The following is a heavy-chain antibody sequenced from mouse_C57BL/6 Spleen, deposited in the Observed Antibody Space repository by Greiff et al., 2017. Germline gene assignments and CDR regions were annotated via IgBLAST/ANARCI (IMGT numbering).Heavy chain of an antibody. J-gene: IGHJ2*01. Sequence: QVQLQQPGAELVKPGASVKLSCKASGYTFTSYWMQWVKQRPGQGLEWIGEIDPSDSYTNYNQKFKGKATSTVDKSSSTAYMQLSSLTSEDSAVYYCARRPNYGSSPFDYWGQGTTLTVSS. CDR1: GYTFTSYW. D-gene: IGHD1-1*01. CDR3: ARRPNYGSSPFDY. CDR2: IDPSDSYT. V-gene: IGHV1-50*01.